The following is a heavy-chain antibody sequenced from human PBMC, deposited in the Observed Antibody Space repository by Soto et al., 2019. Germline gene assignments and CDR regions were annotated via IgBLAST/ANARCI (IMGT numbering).Heavy chain of an antibody. CDR3: ARGHVPYYYDSSGYYS. J-gene: IGHJ4*02. D-gene: IGHD3-22*01. CDR1: GYTFTGYY. Sequence: ASVKVSCKASGYTFTGYYMHWVRQAPGQGLEWMGWINPNSGGTNYAQKFQGRVTMTRDASISTAYMELSRLRSDDTAVYYCARGHVPYYYDSSGYYSWGQGTLVTVSS. CDR2: INPNSGGT. V-gene: IGHV1-2*02.